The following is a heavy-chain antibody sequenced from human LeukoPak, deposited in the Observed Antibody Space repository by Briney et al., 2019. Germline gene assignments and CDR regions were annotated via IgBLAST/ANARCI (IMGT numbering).Heavy chain of an antibody. CDR3: ARDKAYGMDV. J-gene: IGHJ6*04. V-gene: IGHV3-74*01. Sequence: QPWGSLTLSCAASGFTFSPYWMHWVRQAPGKGLVWVSRINGDGSSTTYADSVKGRFTISRDNAKNTLYLQMNSLRAEDTAVYYCARDKAYGMDVWGESPADPVSS. CDR2: INGDGSST. CDR1: GFTFSPYW.